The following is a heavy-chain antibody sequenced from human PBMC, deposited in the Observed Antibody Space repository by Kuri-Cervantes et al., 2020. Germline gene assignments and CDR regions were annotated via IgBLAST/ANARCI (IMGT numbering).Heavy chain of an antibody. Sequence: SETLSLTCTVSGGSVSSGSYYWSWIRQPPGKGLEWIGYIYYSGSTNYNPSLKSRVTISVDTSKNLFSLELRSVIAADTAVYFCARDQTSLAGGYYHFFMDVWGKGTTVTVSS. CDR3: ARDQTSLAGGYYHFFMDV. V-gene: IGHV4-61*01. J-gene: IGHJ6*03. D-gene: IGHD6-19*01. CDR2: IYYSGST. CDR1: GGSVSSGSYY.